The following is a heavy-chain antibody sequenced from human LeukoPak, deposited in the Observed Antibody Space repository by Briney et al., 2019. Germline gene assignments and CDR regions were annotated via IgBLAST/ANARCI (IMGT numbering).Heavy chain of an antibody. J-gene: IGHJ4*02. V-gene: IGHV3-30*18. CDR2: ISYDGSNK. D-gene: IGHD4-17*01. CDR1: GFTFSDYG. Sequence: GGSLRLSCAASGFTFSDYGMHWVRQAPGKGLEWVAVISYDGSNKYSADSVKGRFTISRDNSKNTLYLQMNSPRAEDTAVYYCAKDEDYGDYVLSYWGQGTLVTVSS. CDR3: AKDEDYGDYVLSY.